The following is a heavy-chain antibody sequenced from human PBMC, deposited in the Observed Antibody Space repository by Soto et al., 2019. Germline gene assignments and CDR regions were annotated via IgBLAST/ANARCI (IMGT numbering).Heavy chain of an antibody. D-gene: IGHD2-2*01. CDR2: MNPNSGNT. Sequence: QVQLVQSGAEVKKPGASVKVSCKASGYTFTSYDINWVRQATGQGLEWMGWMNPNSGNTGYAQKFQGRVTMTRNTSISTAYMGLSSLRSEDTAVYYSARGRTLPIYCSSTSCYPGAFGMDVWGQGTTVTVSS. J-gene: IGHJ6*02. CDR3: ARGRTLPIYCSSTSCYPGAFGMDV. V-gene: IGHV1-8*01. CDR1: GYTFTSYD.